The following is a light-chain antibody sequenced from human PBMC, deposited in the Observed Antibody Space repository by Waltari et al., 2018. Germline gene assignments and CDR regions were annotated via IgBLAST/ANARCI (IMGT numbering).Light chain of an antibody. V-gene: IGLV2-14*01. CDR1: SSDVVDYNF. J-gene: IGLJ1*01. CDR3: SSYTSSSSLYV. Sequence: QSALTQPASVSGSPGQPITIPSTGTSSDVVDYNFVSWYQQHPGKSPKLMLYEVSTRPSGVSNRFSGSKSGNTASLTVSGLQAEDEADYYCSSYTSSSSLYVFGTGTKVTVL. CDR2: EVS.